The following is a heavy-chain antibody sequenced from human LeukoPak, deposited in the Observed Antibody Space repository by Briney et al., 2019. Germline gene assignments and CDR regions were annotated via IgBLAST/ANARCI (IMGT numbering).Heavy chain of an antibody. CDR1: GYSISSGFY. J-gene: IGHJ4*02. CDR2: IYHSGNT. Sequence: SETLSLTCAVSGYSISSGFYWGWIRQPPGKGLEWIGSIYHSGNTYYNPSHKSRVTISLDTSKNQFSLKLTSVTAADTAMYYCTCDPNWVFDNWGQGTLVTVSS. D-gene: IGHD7-27*01. CDR3: TCDPNWVFDN. V-gene: IGHV4-38-2*01.